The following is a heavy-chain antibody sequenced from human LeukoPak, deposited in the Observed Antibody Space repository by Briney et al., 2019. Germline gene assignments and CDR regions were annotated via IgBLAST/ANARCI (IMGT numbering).Heavy chain of an antibody. CDR2: IIPIFGTA. CDR1: GGTFSSYA. Sequence: VASVKVSCKASGGTFSSYAISWVRQAPGQGLEWMGGIIPIFGTANYAQKFQGRVTITADESTSTAYMELSSLRYEDTAVYYCARGGYSYGEHFDYWGQGTLVTVSS. J-gene: IGHJ4*02. CDR3: ARGGYSYGEHFDY. V-gene: IGHV1-69*13. D-gene: IGHD5-18*01.